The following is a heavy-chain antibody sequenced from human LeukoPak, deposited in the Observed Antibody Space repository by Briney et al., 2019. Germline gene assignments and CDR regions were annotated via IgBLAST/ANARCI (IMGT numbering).Heavy chain of an antibody. J-gene: IGHJ4*02. CDR3: ATTTHFDY. V-gene: IGHV3-7*01. Sequence: GGSPRLSCAVSGFTFSSYWMSWVRQAPGKGLERVANINEDGSEKYYVDSVKGRFSISRDNAKNSLYLQMNSLRAEDTAVYYCATTTHFDYWGQGVLVTVSS. D-gene: IGHD1-14*01. CDR2: INEDGSEK. CDR1: GFTFSSYW.